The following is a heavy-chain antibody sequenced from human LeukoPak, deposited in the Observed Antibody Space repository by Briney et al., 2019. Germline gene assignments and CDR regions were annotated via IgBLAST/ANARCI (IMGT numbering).Heavy chain of an antibody. CDR3: ARGIYFDY. CDR1: GGSFSGYY. CDR2: FFTSGST. J-gene: IGHJ4*02. Sequence: SETLSLTCAVYGGSFSGYYWSWIRQPPGKGLEWIGHFFTSGSTNYNTSLKSRVTISIDTSKNQFSLKLSSVTAADTAVYYCARGIYFDYWGQGTLVTVSS. V-gene: IGHV4-4*08.